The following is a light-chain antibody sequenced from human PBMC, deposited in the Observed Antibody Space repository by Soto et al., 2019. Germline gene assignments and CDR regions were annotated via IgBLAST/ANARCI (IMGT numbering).Light chain of an antibody. CDR2: INN. Sequence: QAVLTQPPSASGTPGQRVTISCSGSSSNIGSNTVHWYQQLPGTAPKLLIYINNQRPSGVPDRFSGSKSGTSASLAISGLQSEDEADYYCAAWDDSLNVVVFGGGTKLTVL. V-gene: IGLV1-44*01. CDR1: SSNIGSNT. J-gene: IGLJ2*01. CDR3: AAWDDSLNVVV.